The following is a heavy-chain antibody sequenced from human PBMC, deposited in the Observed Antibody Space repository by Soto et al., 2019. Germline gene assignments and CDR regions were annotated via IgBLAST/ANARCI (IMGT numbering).Heavy chain of an antibody. CDR3: ARHGFYGDYSSNYFDP. Sequence: ESLKISFTGYGYSLTKYWITWVRQIPGKGLEYMGIIYPSDSTTRYSPSFQGQVTISADKSISTAYLQWNSLKASDTAMYYCARHGFYGDYSSNYFDPWGQGTLVTVSS. D-gene: IGHD4-17*01. J-gene: IGHJ5*02. CDR1: GYSLTKYW. V-gene: IGHV5-51*01. CDR2: IYPSDSTT.